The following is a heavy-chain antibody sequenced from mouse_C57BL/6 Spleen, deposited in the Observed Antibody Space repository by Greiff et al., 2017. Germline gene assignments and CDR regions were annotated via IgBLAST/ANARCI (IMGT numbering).Heavy chain of an antibody. CDR3: VRHRDYGSSYFDY. CDR2: IRSKSNNYAT. D-gene: IGHD1-1*01. CDR1: GFSFNTYA. J-gene: IGHJ2*01. Sequence: VQLKESGGGLVQPKGSLKLSCAASGFSFNTYAMNWVRQAPGKGLEWVARIRSKSNNYATYYADSVKDRFTISRDDSESMLYLQMNNLKTEDTAMYYCVRHRDYGSSYFDYWGQGTTLTVSS. V-gene: IGHV10-1*01.